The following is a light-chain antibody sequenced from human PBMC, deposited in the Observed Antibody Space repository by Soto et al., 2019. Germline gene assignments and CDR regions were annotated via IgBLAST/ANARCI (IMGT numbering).Light chain of an antibody. CDR3: QQRGNWPRT. Sequence: EIVLTQSPATLSLSPGERATLSCRASQSVSSYLAWYQQKPGQAPRLLIYVASNRATGIPARFSGSGSGTDFTLTISSLEPEDFAVYYCQQRGNWPRTFGQGTKVEIK. CDR1: QSVSSY. J-gene: IGKJ1*01. V-gene: IGKV3-11*01. CDR2: VAS.